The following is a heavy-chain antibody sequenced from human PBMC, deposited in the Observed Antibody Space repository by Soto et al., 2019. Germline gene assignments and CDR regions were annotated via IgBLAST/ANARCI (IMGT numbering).Heavy chain of an antibody. V-gene: IGHV4-39*01. CDR1: GGSISSSSYY. Sequence: SETLSLTCTVSGGSISSSSYYWGWIRQPPGKGLEWIGSIYYSGSTYYNPSLKSRVTISVDTSKNQFSLKLSSVTAADTAVYYCARSPPVADAFDIWGQGTMVTVSS. J-gene: IGHJ3*02. CDR3: ARSPPVADAFDI. CDR2: IYYSGST. D-gene: IGHD6-19*01.